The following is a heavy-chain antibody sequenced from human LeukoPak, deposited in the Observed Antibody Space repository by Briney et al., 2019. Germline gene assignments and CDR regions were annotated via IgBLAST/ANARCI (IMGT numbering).Heavy chain of an antibody. J-gene: IGHJ4*02. D-gene: IGHD3-10*01. CDR2: ISGSGGST. V-gene: IGHV3-23*01. CDR3: AKGVKITMVRGTNFDY. CDR1: GFTFSSYA. Sequence: PGGSLRLSCAASGFTFSSYAMSWVRQAPGKGLEWVSAISGSGGSTYYADSVKGRFTISRDNSKNTLYLQMNSLRAEDTAVYYCAKGVKITMVRGTNFDYWGQGTLVTVSS.